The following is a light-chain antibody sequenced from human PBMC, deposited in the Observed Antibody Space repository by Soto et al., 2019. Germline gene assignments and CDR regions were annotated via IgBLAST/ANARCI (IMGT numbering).Light chain of an antibody. CDR3: QQCYTTPRT. J-gene: IGKJ1*01. V-gene: IGKV1-39*01. CDR1: QNMHNF. CDR2: AAS. Sequence: DLQLTQSPSSLSASVGDRVTITCRASQNMHNFLNWFQQKPGTAPKLLIYAASNLQSGVPSRFSGSGSGTDFSLTISSLLPEDFAIYYCQQCYTTPRTFGQGTKVEIK.